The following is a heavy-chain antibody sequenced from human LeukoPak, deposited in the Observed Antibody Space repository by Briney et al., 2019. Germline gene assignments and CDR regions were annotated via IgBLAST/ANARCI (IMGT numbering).Heavy chain of an antibody. CDR2: IKQDGSEK. Sequence: GGSLRLSCAASGFTFSSYWMSWVRQAPGKGLEWVANIKQDGSEKYYVDSVKGLFTISRDNAKNSLYLQMNSLRAEDTAVYYCAREYDYGGNPGAYWGQGTLVTVSS. CDR3: AREYDYGGNPGAY. CDR1: GFTFSSYW. D-gene: IGHD4-23*01. J-gene: IGHJ4*02. V-gene: IGHV3-7*01.